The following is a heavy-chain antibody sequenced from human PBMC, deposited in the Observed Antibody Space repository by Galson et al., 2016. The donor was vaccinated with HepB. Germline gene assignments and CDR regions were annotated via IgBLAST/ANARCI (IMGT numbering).Heavy chain of an antibody. Sequence: QSGAEVKKPGESLKISCKGSGDNFATYWIGWVRQVPGKGLEWMGLIHPSDSDTKYSPSFQGQVTISADRSISTAYLQWDSLRASDTAMYYCTRRAVRGLITRHAFEIWGQGTMVTVSS. CDR1: GDNFATYW. J-gene: IGHJ3*02. CDR3: TRRAVRGLITRHAFEI. D-gene: IGHD3-10*01. V-gene: IGHV5-51*01. CDR2: IHPSDSDT.